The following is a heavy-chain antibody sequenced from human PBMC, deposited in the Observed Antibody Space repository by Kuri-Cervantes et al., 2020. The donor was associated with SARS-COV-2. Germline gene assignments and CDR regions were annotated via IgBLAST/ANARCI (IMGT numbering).Heavy chain of an antibody. J-gene: IGHJ4*02. Sequence: SETLSLTCAVYGGSFSGYYWSWIRQPPGKGLEWIGEINHSGSTNYNPSLKSRVTISVDTSKNQFSLKLSSVTAADTAVYYCARLRRISMMVVGGPAFDSWGQGTLVTVSS. CDR3: ARLRRISMMVVGGPAFDS. D-gene: IGHD3-22*01. CDR2: INHSGST. V-gene: IGHV4-34*01. CDR1: GGSFSGYY.